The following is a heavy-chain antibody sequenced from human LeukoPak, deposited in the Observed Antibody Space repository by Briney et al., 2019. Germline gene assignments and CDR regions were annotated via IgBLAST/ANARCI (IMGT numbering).Heavy chain of an antibody. Sequence: ASVKVSCKASGYTFTGYYMHWVRQAPGQGLEWMGWINPNSGGTNYAQKFQGRVTMTRDTSISTAYMELSRLRSDDTAVYYCARDPFFGSGSSPGSWGQGTLVTVSS. D-gene: IGHD3-10*01. CDR1: GYTFTGYY. CDR2: INPNSGGT. V-gene: IGHV1-2*02. J-gene: IGHJ4*02. CDR3: ARDPFFGSGSSPGS.